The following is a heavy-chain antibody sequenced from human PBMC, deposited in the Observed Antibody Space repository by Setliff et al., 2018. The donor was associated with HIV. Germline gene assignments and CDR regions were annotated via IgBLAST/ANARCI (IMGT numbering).Heavy chain of an antibody. J-gene: IGHJ4*02. CDR3: AREDALTQQFDS. V-gene: IGHV4-31*03. Sequence: SETLSLTCTVSGASISSGGYYWSWVRQQPGKGLEWIGYIYYSGNSFYNPSLKSRVTISIDTSKNQFSLKLTSVTAADTAVYSCAREDALTQQFDSWGQGTLVTVSS. CDR1: GASISSGGYY. D-gene: IGHD6-13*01. CDR2: IYYSGNS.